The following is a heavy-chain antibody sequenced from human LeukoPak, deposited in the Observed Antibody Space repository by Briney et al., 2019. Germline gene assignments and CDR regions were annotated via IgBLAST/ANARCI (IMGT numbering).Heavy chain of an antibody. D-gene: IGHD2-15*01. CDR1: GYTFTSYD. CDR3: ARVSCSGGSCYPRGY. J-gene: IGHJ4*02. CDR2: ISAYNGNT. V-gene: IGHV1-18*01. Sequence: ASVKVSCKASGYTFTSYDINWVRQAPGQGLEWMGWISAYNGNTNYAQKLQGRVTMTTDTSTSTAYMELRSLRSDDTAVYYCARVSCSGGSCYPRGYWGQGTLVTVSS.